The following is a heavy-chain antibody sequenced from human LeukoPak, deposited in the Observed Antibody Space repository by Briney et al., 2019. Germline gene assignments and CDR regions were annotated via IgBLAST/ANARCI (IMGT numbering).Heavy chain of an antibody. CDR2: INSDASST. J-gene: IGHJ5*01. CDR3: ARGSHWFDS. V-gene: IGHV3-74*01. CDR1: GFTISSYW. Sequence: GGSLRLSCVASGFTISSYWMHWVRQAPGKGLVWVSRINSDASSTSYADSVKGRFTISGDNAKNTLYLQMNSLRAEDTAVYYCARGSHWFDSWGQGTLVTVSS.